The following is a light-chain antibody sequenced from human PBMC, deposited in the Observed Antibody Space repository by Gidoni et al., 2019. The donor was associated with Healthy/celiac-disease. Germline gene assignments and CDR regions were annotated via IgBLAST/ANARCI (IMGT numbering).Light chain of an antibody. CDR3: QQYDNLGLIT. Sequence: DIQMTQSPSSLSASVGDRVTITCQASQDISNYLTWYQQKPGKAPKLLIYDASNLETGVPSRFSGSGSGTDFTFTISSLQPEDIATYYCQQYDNLGLITFGQGTRLEIK. J-gene: IGKJ5*01. V-gene: IGKV1-33*01. CDR2: DAS. CDR1: QDISNY.